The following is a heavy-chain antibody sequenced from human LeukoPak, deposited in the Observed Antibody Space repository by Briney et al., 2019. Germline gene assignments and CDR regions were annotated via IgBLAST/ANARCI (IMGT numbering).Heavy chain of an antibody. CDR2: IFPSGGEI. Sequence: GGSLRLSCAASGFTFSTFAMIWVRQPPGKGLEWVSSIFPSGGEIHYADSVRGRFTISRDNSKSTLSLQMNSLRAEDTAVYYCARGAGIYYTTGWTGWFDPWGQGTLVTVTS. CDR1: GFTFSTFA. J-gene: IGHJ5*02. V-gene: IGHV3-23*01. CDR3: ARGAGIYYTTGWTGWFDP. D-gene: IGHD6-19*01.